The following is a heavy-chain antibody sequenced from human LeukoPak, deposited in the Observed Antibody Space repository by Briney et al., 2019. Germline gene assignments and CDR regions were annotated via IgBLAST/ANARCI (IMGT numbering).Heavy chain of an antibody. CDR3: ATATAPGKFDY. Sequence: SETLSLTCTVSGGSISSYYWSWIRQPPGKGLEWIGYIYTSGSTNYNPSLKSRVTMSVDTSKNQFSLKLSSVTAADTAVYYCATATAPGKFDYWGQGTLVTVSS. J-gene: IGHJ4*02. D-gene: IGHD4-23*01. CDR2: IYTSGST. CDR1: GGSISSYY. V-gene: IGHV4-4*08.